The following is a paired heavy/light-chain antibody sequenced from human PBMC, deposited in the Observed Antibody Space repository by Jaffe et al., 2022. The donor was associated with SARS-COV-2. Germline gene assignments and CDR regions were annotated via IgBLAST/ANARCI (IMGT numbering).Light chain of an antibody. V-gene: IGKV1-39*01. J-gene: IGKJ4*01. CDR1: QTISNY. Sequence: DIQMTQSPSSLSASVGDRVTITCRASQTISNYLNWYQQKAGKAPKLLIYAASSLQSGVPSRFSGSGSGTEFTLTISSLQPEDFATYHCQQSYDTSLTFGGGTKVEIK. CDR3: QQSYDTSLT. CDR2: AAS.
Heavy chain of an antibody. CDR1: GGSVSSGSYY. J-gene: IGHJ4*02. CDR2: VYYSGST. CDR3: ARDGSSGYYYFDY. V-gene: IGHV4-61*01. D-gene: IGHD5-12*01. Sequence: QVQLQESGPGLVKPSETLSLTCTVSGGSVSSGSYYWSWIRQPPGKGLEWIGYVYYSGSTNYNPSLRSRVTMSVDRSKNQFSLRLSSVTAADTAVYYCARDGSSGYYYFDYWGQGTLVTVSS.